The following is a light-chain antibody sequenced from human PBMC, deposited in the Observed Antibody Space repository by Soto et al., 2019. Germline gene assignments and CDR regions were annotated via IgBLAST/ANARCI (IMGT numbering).Light chain of an antibody. J-gene: IGKJ5*01. CDR1: QSLLHITGETF. CDR3: QQYDVSPIT. V-gene: IGKV2-29*01. Sequence: VMTHTPLSLSVAPGQPASISCKSSQSLLHITGETFLFWYQQKPGQAPRLVIFDASSRATGIPERFSGSGSGTDFTLTITRLEPEDFALYFCQQYDVSPITFGLRTRLEIK. CDR2: DAS.